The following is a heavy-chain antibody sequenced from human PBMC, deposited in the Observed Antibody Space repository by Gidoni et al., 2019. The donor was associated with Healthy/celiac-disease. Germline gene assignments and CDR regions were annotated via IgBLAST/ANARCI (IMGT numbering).Heavy chain of an antibody. CDR1: GGTFSSYT. V-gene: IGHV1-69*02. Sequence: QVQLVQSGAEVKKPGSSVKVSCKASGGTFSSYTISWVRQAPGQGLEWMGRIIPILGIANYAQKFQGRVTITADKSTSTAYMELSSLRSEDTAVYYCATVSMIVVNDAFDIWGQGTMVTVSS. D-gene: IGHD3-22*01. J-gene: IGHJ3*02. CDR2: IIPILGIA. CDR3: ATVSMIVVNDAFDI.